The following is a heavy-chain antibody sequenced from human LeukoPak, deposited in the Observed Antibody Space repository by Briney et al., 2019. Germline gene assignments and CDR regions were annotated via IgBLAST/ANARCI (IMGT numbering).Heavy chain of an antibody. Sequence: SETLSLTCTVSGISINRHYLNWIRQPPGKGLEWSGHISGSGRTNYNPSLKSRVTMSVDTSKRQFSLNLRSLTAADTAVYYCVVSPNQDFFDYWGQGPLVTVSS. CDR3: VVSPNQDFFDY. V-gene: IGHV4-4*09. J-gene: IGHJ4*02. CDR1: GISINRHY. CDR2: ISGSGRT.